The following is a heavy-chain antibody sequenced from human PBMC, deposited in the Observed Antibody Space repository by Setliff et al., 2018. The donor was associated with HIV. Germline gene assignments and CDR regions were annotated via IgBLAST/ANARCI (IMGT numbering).Heavy chain of an antibody. D-gene: IGHD3-3*01. CDR2: IHLGGNT. CDR1: GGSSYY. CDR3: ARQMTIPGVAVTPVDY. V-gene: IGHV4-34*01. Sequence: SETLSLTCAVYGGSSYYWTWIRQSPGKGLEWIGEIHLGGNTNYNPSLKSRVTISVDTAKSHFSLKLNSVTAADTAVYYCARQMTIPGVAVTPVDYWGQGALVTVSS. J-gene: IGHJ4*02.